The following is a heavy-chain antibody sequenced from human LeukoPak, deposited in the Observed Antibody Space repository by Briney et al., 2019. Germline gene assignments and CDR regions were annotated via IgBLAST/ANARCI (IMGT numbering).Heavy chain of an antibody. CDR2: ISDNGSVK. V-gene: IGHV3-30*04. Sequence: PGRSLRLSCGASGFTFSNYAMHWVRQAPGKGLEWVIVISDNGSVKYYADSVKGRFTISRDNSKNELYLQMDSLRDDTAVYFCAREVKSVYFDYWGQGTLVTVSS. CDR1: GFTFSNYA. J-gene: IGHJ4*02. CDR3: AREVKSVYFDY.